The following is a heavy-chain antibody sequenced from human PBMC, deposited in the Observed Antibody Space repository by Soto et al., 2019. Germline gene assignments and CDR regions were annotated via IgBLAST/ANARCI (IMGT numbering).Heavy chain of an antibody. J-gene: IGHJ3*02. Sequence: SVKVSCKASGYTFTSYAMHWVRQAPGQRLEWMGWIIPIFGKAKYAQKSQGRVTITADESTSTAYMELSSLRSEDTAVYYCARHRRVIAAPDAFDIWGQGTMVT. CDR1: GYTFTSYA. D-gene: IGHD6-13*01. CDR2: IIPIFGKA. CDR3: ARHRRVIAAPDAFDI. V-gene: IGHV1-69*13.